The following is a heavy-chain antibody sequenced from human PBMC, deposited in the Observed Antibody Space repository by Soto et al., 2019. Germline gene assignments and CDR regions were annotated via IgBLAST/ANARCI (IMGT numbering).Heavy chain of an antibody. J-gene: IGHJ3*02. CDR2: IYPGDSDT. Sequence: PGESLKISCKGSGYSFTSYWIGWVRQMPGKGLEWMGIIYPGDSDTRYSPSFQGQVTISADKSISTAYLQWSSLRASDTAMYYCARKDYYDSRIGGAGAFDIWGQGTMVTVSS. CDR1: GYSFTSYW. CDR3: ARKDYYDSRIGGAGAFDI. D-gene: IGHD3-22*01. V-gene: IGHV5-51*01.